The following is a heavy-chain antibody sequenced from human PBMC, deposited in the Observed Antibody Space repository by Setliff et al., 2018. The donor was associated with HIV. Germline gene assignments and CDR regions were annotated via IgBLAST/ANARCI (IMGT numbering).Heavy chain of an antibody. CDR3: ATLNEYAYQTGGWFDP. V-gene: IGHV1-69*13. CDR1: GYTFTSYP. J-gene: IGHJ5*02. CDR2: IIPIFTTT. D-gene: IGHD3-16*01. Sequence: SVKVSCKASGYTFTSYPMHWVRQAPGQGLEWMGVIIPIFTTTDYAQKFRGRLTINADESTDTAYMELRSLRSADTAIYYCATLNEYAYQTGGWFDPWGQGTPVTVS.